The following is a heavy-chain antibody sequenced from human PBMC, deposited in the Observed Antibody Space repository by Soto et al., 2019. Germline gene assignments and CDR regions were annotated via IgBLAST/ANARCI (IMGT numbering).Heavy chain of an antibody. V-gene: IGHV5-10-1*01. CDR2: IDPSDSYT. CDR3: ARHKGLRDGYNV. D-gene: IGHD5-12*01. CDR1: GYRFTNYW. J-gene: IGHJ4*02. Sequence: GESLKSSCKGSGYRFTNYWISWVRQMPGKGLEWMGRIDPSDSYTKYSSSFQGRVTISVDKSISTAYLQWSSLKASDIAMYYCARHKGLRDGYNVWGQGTLVTSPQ.